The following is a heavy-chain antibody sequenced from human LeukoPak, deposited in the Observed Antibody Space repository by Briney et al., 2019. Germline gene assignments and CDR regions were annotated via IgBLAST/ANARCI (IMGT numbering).Heavy chain of an antibody. J-gene: IGHJ4*02. V-gene: IGHV1-69*13. D-gene: IGHD4-17*01. Sequence: SVRVSCKASGGTFSSYAISWVRQAPGQGLEWMGGIIPIFGTANYAQKFQGRVTITADESTSTAYMELSSLRSEDTAVYYCASRTTWDYFDYWGQGTLVTVSS. CDR3: ASRTTWDYFDY. CDR2: IIPIFGTA. CDR1: GGTFSSYA.